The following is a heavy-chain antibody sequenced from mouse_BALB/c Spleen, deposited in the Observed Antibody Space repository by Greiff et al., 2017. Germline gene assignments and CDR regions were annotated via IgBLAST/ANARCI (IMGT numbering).Heavy chain of an antibody. CDR3: ASAYYYGSSYAYFDV. CDR1: GFSLSRYS. J-gene: IGHJ1*01. D-gene: IGHD1-1*01. CDR2: IWGGGST. V-gene: IGHV2-6-4*01. Sequence: VKLVESGPGLVAPSQSLSITCTVSGFSLSRYSVHWVRQPPGKGLEWLGMIWGGGSTDYNSALKSRLSISKDNSKSQVFLKMNSLQTDDTAMYYCASAYYYGSSYAYFDVWGAGTTVTVSS.